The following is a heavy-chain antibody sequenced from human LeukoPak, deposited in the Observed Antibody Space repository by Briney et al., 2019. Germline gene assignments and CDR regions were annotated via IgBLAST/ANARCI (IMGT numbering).Heavy chain of an antibody. CDR1: GGSISSSSYY. V-gene: IGHV4-39*01. Sequence: SETLSLTCTVSGGSISSSSYYWGWIRQPPGKGLEWIGSIYYSGSTYYNPSLKSRVTISVDTSKNKFSLKLSSVNAADTAVYYCALGGAYDIWTGYYNVMRAFDYWGQGTLVTVSS. D-gene: IGHD3-9*01. CDR3: ALGGAYDIWTGYYNVMRAFDY. CDR2: IYYSGST. J-gene: IGHJ4*02.